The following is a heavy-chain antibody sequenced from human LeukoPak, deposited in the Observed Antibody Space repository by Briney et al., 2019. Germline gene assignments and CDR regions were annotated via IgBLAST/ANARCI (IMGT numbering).Heavy chain of an antibody. CDR2: IYYSGST. Sequence: PSQTLSLTCTVSGGSISSGSFYWSWIRQHPGEGLEWIGYIYYSGSTYFNPSLKSRLTVSVDTSKNQFSLKLSSVTAADTAVYYCARSVPYGTSSHLDYWGQGTLVTVSS. J-gene: IGHJ4*02. CDR1: GGSISSGSFY. V-gene: IGHV4-31*03. D-gene: IGHD6-6*01. CDR3: ARSVPYGTSSHLDY.